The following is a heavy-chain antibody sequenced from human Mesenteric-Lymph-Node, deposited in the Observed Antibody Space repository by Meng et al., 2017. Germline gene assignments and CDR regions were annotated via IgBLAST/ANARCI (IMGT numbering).Heavy chain of an antibody. CDR1: GGSFSGYY. D-gene: IGHD3-10*01. J-gene: IGHJ4*02. CDR2: INHSGST. Sequence: ARLQESGPGLVKPSVTLPLTCAVYGGSFSGYYWSWIRQPPGKGLEWIGEINHSGSTNYNPSLKSRVTISVDTSKNQFSLMLTSVTATDTAVYYCARRRGGSGRDCWGQGTLVTVSS. CDR3: ARRRGGSGRDC. V-gene: IGHV4-34*01.